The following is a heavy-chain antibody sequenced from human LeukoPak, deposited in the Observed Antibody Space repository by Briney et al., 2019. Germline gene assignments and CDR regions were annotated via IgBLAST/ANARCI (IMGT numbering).Heavy chain of an antibody. CDR1: GFTFSSYW. J-gene: IGHJ6*02. V-gene: IGHV3-74*01. D-gene: IGHD6-19*01. CDR3: ARASRGSSGSYYYYYGMDV. CDR2: INSDGSST. Sequence: PGGSLRLSCAASGFTFSSYWMHWVRQAPGKGLVWVSRINSDGSSTSYADSVKGRFTISRDNAKDALYPQMNSLRAEDTAVYYCARASRGSSGSYYYYYGMDVWGQGTTVTVSS.